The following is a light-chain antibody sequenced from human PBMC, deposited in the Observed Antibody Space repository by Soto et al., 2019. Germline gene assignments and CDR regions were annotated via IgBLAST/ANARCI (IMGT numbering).Light chain of an antibody. V-gene: IGLV1-40*01. CDR2: GNS. CDR3: QSYDSSLSGYV. CDR1: SSNIGAGYD. J-gene: IGLJ1*01. Sequence: QSVLTQPPSVSGAPGQRVTISCTGSSSNIGAGYDVHWYQQLPGTAPKLLIYGNSNRPSGVPDRFSGSKSGTSASLAITGLQAEDXADYYCQSYDSSLSGYVFGTGTKLTVL.